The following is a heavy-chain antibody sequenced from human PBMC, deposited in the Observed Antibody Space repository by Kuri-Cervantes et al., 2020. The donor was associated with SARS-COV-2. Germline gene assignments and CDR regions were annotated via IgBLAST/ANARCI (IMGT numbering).Heavy chain of an antibody. Sequence: GGSLRLSCAASGFTFSSYSMNWVRQAPGKGLEWVSYISSSSSTIYYADSVKGRFTISRDNAKNSLYLQMNSLRAEDTAVYYCAKDGEDIVVVPAAPLDYWGQGTLVTVSS. CDR1: GFTFSSYS. J-gene: IGHJ4*02. CDR2: ISSSSSTI. D-gene: IGHD2-2*01. CDR3: AKDGEDIVVVPAAPLDY. V-gene: IGHV3-48*01.